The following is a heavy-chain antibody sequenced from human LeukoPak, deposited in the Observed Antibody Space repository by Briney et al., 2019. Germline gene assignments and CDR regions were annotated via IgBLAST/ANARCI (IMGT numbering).Heavy chain of an antibody. CDR3: ARAGYCSSTSCYNDY. J-gene: IGHJ4*02. V-gene: IGHV3-53*01. CDR2: LYSGGDT. Sequence: GGSLRLSCAASGFTVSSNYMTWVRQAPGKGLEWVSVLYSGGDTYYADSVKGRFTISRDNSKNTLYLQLNTLRAEDTAVYYCARAGYCSSTSCYNDYWGQGTLVTVSS. CDR1: GFTVSSNY. D-gene: IGHD2-2*02.